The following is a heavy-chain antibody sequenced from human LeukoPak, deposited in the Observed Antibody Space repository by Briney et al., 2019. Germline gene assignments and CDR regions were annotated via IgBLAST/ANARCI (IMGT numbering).Heavy chain of an antibody. D-gene: IGHD6-19*01. V-gene: IGHV1-2*02. Sequence: ASVKVSCKASAYTFTGYYIHWVRQAPGQGLEWMGWINPNSGGTNYAQTFQGRVTMTRDTSISTAYMELSRLRSDDTAVYYCARDHHDYSSGWLDYWGQGTLVTVSS. CDR3: ARDHHDYSSGWLDY. CDR2: INPNSGGT. CDR1: AYTFTGYY. J-gene: IGHJ4*02.